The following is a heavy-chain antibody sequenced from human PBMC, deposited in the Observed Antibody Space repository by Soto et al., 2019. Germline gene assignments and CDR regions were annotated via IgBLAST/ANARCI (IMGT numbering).Heavy chain of an antibody. CDR3: ARSGHTFAGVV. Sequence: SETLSLTCTVSGASMSDYYGSWIRQSPGKGLEHIGYLHYSGSANYNPSLKSRVTISMDTSKNQFSLNLNSATAADTAIYYCARSGHTFAGVVWGQGIPVTVSS. V-gene: IGHV4-59*01. CDR1: GASMSDYY. D-gene: IGHD3-16*01. CDR2: LHYSGSA. J-gene: IGHJ4*02.